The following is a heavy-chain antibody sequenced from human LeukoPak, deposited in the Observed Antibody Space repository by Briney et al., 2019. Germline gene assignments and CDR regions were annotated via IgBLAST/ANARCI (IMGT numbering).Heavy chain of an antibody. D-gene: IGHD4-17*01. CDR3: ARDMDYGDHYFDY. Sequence: GGSLRLSCAASGFTFSDYYINWIRQAPGKGLEWVSYISTSGSTIYYADSVKGRFTISRDNAKNSLYLQMNSLRAEDTAVYYCARDMDYGDHYFDYWGQGTLVTVSS. V-gene: IGHV3-11*04. J-gene: IGHJ4*02. CDR1: GFTFSDYY. CDR2: ISTSGSTI.